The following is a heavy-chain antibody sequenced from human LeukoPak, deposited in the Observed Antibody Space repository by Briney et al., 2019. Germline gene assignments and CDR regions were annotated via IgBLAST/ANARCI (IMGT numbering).Heavy chain of an antibody. CDR1: GYTFTGYY. Sequence: ASVKVSCKASGYTFTGYYMHWVRQAPGQGLEWMGWINPNSGGTNYAQKFQGRVTMTRDTSISTAYMELSRLRSDDTAVYYCARDLTGTTIWYYYHYMDVWGKGTTVTVSS. V-gene: IGHV1-2*02. J-gene: IGHJ6*03. CDR3: ARDLTGTTIWYYYHYMDV. CDR2: INPNSGGT. D-gene: IGHD1-1*01.